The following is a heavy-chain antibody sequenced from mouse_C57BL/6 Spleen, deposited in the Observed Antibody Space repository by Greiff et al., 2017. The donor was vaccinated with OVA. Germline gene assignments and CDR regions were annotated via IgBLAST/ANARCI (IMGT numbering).Heavy chain of an antibody. CDR2: IDPNSGGT. V-gene: IGHV1-72*01. J-gene: IGHJ1*03. Sequence: VQLQQPGAELVKPGASVKLSCKASGYTFTSYWMHWVKQRPGRGLEWIGRIDPNSGGTKYNEKFKSKVTLTVDKPSSTAYMQLSSLTSEDSAVYYCARHYYGSSYPYWYFDVWGTGTTVTVSS. CDR1: GYTFTSYW. D-gene: IGHD1-1*01. CDR3: ARHYYGSSYPYWYFDV.